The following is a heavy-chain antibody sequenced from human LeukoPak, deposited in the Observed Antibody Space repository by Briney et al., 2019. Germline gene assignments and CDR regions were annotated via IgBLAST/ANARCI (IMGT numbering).Heavy chain of an antibody. V-gene: IGHV3-48*04. Sequence: GGSLRLSCAASGFTFSSYAMSWVRQAPGKGLEWVSFISSSSSTIYYADSVKGRFIISRDNAKNLLFLQMNSLGAEDTATYYCARRYCSSTSCLFDYWGPGTLVTVSS. J-gene: IGHJ4*02. CDR1: GFTFSSYA. CDR3: ARRYCSSTSCLFDY. D-gene: IGHD2-2*01. CDR2: ISSSSSTI.